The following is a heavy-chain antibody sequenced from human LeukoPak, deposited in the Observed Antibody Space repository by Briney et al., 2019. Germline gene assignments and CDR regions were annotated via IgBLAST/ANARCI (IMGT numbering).Heavy chain of an antibody. CDR1: GGSISSSNW. V-gene: IGHV4-4*02. D-gene: IGHD3-22*01. J-gene: IGHJ3*02. CDR2: IYHSGST. CDR3: ARDLDYDSSGYAFDI. Sequence: SETLSLTCAVSGGSISSSNWWSWVRQPPGKGLEWIGEIYHSGSTNYNPSLKSRVTISVDKSKNQFSLKLSSVTAADTAVYYCARDLDYDSSGYAFDIWGQGTMVTVSS.